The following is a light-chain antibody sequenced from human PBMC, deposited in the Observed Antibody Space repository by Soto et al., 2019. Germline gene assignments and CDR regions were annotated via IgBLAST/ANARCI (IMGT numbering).Light chain of an antibody. J-gene: IGLJ2*01. CDR2: EVS. CDR3: SSNAGSNNFGG. Sequence: QSALTQPPSASGSPGQSVTISCTGTSSDVGGYNYVSWYQQHPGKAPKLMIYEVSKRPSGVPDRFSGSKSGNTASLTVSGLQADDEADYYCSSNAGSNNFGGFGGGTKLTVL. V-gene: IGLV2-8*01. CDR1: SSDVGGYNY.